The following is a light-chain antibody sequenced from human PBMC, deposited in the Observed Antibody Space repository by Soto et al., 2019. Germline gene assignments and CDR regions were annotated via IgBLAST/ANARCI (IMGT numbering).Light chain of an antibody. Sequence: DIVMTQSPDSLAVPLGARATINCRSSQSVLYRSNKKNYLAWYQQKRGQPPRLLIYWASTRESGVPERFSGSGSATDFTLNINNVQAEDVAVYYCQQYYTTLALSFGGGTRVEIK. V-gene: IGKV4-1*01. CDR2: WAS. J-gene: IGKJ4*01. CDR1: QSVLYRSNKKNY. CDR3: QQYYTTLALS.